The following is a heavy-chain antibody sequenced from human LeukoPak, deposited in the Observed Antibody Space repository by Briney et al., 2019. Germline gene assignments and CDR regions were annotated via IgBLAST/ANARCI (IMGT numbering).Heavy chain of an antibody. Sequence: ASVKVSCTASGGTFSSYAISWVRQAPGQGLEWMGGIIPIFGTANYAQKFQGRVTITADESTSTAYMELSSLRSEDTAVYYCARAWFGDPTHYYFDYWGQGTLVTVSS. CDR2: IIPIFGTA. J-gene: IGHJ4*02. D-gene: IGHD3-10*01. CDR1: GGTFSSYA. V-gene: IGHV1-69*13. CDR3: ARAWFGDPTHYYFDY.